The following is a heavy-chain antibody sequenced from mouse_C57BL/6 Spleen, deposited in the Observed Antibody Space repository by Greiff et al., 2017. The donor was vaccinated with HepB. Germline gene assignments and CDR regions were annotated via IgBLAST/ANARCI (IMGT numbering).Heavy chain of an antibody. CDR2: IYPGSGST. V-gene: IGHV1-55*01. CDR1: GYTFTSYW. Sequence: QVQLQQPGTELVKPGASVKMSCKASGYTFTSYWITWVKQRPGQGLEWIGDIYPGSGSTNYNEKFKSKATLTVDTSSSTAYMQLSSLTSEDSAVYYCARVSNYWYAMDYWGQGTSVTVSS. J-gene: IGHJ4*01. CDR3: ARVSNYWYAMDY. D-gene: IGHD2-5*01.